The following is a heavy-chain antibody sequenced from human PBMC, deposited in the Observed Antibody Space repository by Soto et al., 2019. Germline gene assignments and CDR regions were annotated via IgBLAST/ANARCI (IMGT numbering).Heavy chain of an antibody. D-gene: IGHD3-22*01. V-gene: IGHV3-53*01. J-gene: IGHJ6*02. CDR1: GFTVSNNY. Sequence: EVQLVESGGGLIQPGGSLRLSCAASGFTVSNNYMTWVRQAPGKGLEWVSVIYSGGSTYYADSVKGRFTISRDNSKNTLYLQKNRPRAEDTAVYYCARGYYDSSGYWNGLDVWGQGTTVIVSS. CDR3: ARGYYDSSGYWNGLDV. CDR2: IYSGGST.